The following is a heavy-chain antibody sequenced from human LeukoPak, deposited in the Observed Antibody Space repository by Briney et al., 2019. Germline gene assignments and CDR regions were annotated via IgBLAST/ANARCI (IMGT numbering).Heavy chain of an antibody. J-gene: IGHJ4*02. D-gene: IGHD3-3*01. CDR1: GASISSSSYY. CDR3: ARDRSGWIDF. V-gene: IGHV4-39*02. CDR2: IYYSGST. Sequence: PSETLSLTCTVSGASISSSSYYWGWIRQPPGKGLEWIGSIYYSGSTYHNPSLKSRVTISVDTSKNQFSLKLSSVTAADTAVYYCARDRSGWIDFWGQGTLVSVSS.